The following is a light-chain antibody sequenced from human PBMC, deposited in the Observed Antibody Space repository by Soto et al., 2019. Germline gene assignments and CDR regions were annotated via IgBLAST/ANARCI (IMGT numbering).Light chain of an antibody. CDR2: LGS. CDR3: MQALQAPYT. V-gene: IGKV2-28*01. Sequence: DIVMTQSPLSLPVTPGEPASISCRSSQRLLHSSGYNYLDWYLQKPGQPPQVLIYLGSNRASGVPDRLSGSGTGTDFTLKISRVEAEDVGVYYCMQALQAPYTYGQGTKLEIK. J-gene: IGKJ2*01. CDR1: QRLLHSSGYNY.